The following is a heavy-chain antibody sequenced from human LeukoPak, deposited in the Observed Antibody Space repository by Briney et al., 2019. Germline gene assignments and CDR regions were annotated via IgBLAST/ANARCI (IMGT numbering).Heavy chain of an antibody. J-gene: IGHJ1*01. CDR3: ARDIGVALGYSQH. V-gene: IGHV1-18*04. CDR1: GYTFTSYG. CDR2: ISAYNGNT. Sequence: ASVKVSCKASGYTFTSYGIYWVRQAPGQGLEWMGWISAYNGNTRFAQRLQGRVTMTTDTSTSTAYMELRSLGSDDTAVYYCARDIGVALGYSQHWGQGTLVTVSS. D-gene: IGHD6-19*01.